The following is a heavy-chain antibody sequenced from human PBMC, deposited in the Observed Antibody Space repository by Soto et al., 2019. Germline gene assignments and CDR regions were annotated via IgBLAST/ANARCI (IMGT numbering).Heavy chain of an antibody. V-gene: IGHV3-30-3*01. Sequence: QVQLVESGGGAVQPGRSLRLSCAASGFTFSSYAMHWVRQAPGKGLEWVAVISYDGSNKYYADSVKGRFTISRDNSKNTLYLQMNSLRAEDTAVYYCARDNGGSYFKGFDYWGQGTLVTVSS. CDR1: GFTFSSYA. CDR3: ARDNGGSYFKGFDY. D-gene: IGHD1-26*01. J-gene: IGHJ4*02. CDR2: ISYDGSNK.